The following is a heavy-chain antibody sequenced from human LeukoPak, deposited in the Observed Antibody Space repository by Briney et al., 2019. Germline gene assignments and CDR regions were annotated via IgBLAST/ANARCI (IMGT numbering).Heavy chain of an antibody. V-gene: IGHV3-53*01. J-gene: IGHJ4*02. CDR3: TKDILSGYYSMSFGY. Sequence: GGSLRLSCAASGFTVSSNYMSWVRQAPGKGLEWVSVIYSGGSTYYADPVKGRFTISRDKSKNTLYLQMNSLRAEDTAVYYCTKDILSGYYSMSFGYWGQGTLVTVSS. D-gene: IGHD3-9*01. CDR2: IYSGGST. CDR1: GFTVSSNY.